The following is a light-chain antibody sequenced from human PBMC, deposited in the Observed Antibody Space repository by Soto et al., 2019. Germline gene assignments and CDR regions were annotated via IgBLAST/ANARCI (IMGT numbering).Light chain of an antibody. Sequence: EIVLTQSPGTLSFSPGERATLSCRASQSVSSSYLAWYQQKPGQAPRLLIYGASSRATGIPDRFSGSGSGTDFTLTISRLEPEDFAVYYCQLPKTFGQGTKVAIK. V-gene: IGKV3-20*01. J-gene: IGKJ1*01. CDR2: GAS. CDR1: QSVSSSY. CDR3: QLPKT.